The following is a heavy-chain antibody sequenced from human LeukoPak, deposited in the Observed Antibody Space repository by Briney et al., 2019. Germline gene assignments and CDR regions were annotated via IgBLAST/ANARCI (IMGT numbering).Heavy chain of an antibody. CDR1: GFTFGTYR. CDR3: ARDKDVYFDY. CDR2: ISSSSSYI. J-gene: IGHJ4*02. Sequence: GGSLRLSCVGTGFTFGTYRMNWVRQAPGKGLEWVSSISSSSSYIYYADSVKGRITISRDNDKNSLYLQMNSLRVEDTAVYYCARDKDVYFDYWGQGTLVTVSS. V-gene: IGHV3-21*01.